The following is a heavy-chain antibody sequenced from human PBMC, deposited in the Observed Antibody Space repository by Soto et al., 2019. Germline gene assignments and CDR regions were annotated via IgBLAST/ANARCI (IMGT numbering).Heavy chain of an antibody. CDR3: ARRQSSSWYGL. CDR2: IYHSGSI. D-gene: IGHD6-13*01. CDR1: GGSISSGGYS. Sequence: SETLSLTCAVSGGSISSGGYSWSWIRQPPGKGLEGIGYIYHSGSIYYNPSLKSRVTISVDRSKNQFSLKLSSVTAADTAVYYCARRQSSSWYGLWGQGTLVTVSS. J-gene: IGHJ4*02. V-gene: IGHV4-30-2*01.